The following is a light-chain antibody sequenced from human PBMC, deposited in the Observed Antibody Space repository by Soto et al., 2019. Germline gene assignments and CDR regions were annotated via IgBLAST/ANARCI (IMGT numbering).Light chain of an antibody. CDR1: QSVSSN. J-gene: IGKJ1*01. Sequence: IVMTHSPATLSLSPGERATLSCRSSQSVSSNLAWYQQKPGQAPRLLIYGASTRATGIPARFSGSGSGTEFTLTIRSLQSEDFAVYYCQQYNNWPPWTFGKGTKVDIK. CDR3: QQYNNWPPWT. V-gene: IGKV3-15*01. CDR2: GAS.